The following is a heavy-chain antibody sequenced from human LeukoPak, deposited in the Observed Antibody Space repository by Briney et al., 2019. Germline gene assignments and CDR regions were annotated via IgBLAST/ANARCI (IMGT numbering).Heavy chain of an antibody. D-gene: IGHD2-2*01. Sequence: SETQSLTCTVSGDPCSSYYWSCIRQPPGKGLEWIGYIYYSGSTNYNPSLKSRVTISVDTSKNQFSLKLSSVTAADTAVYYCATIYSSTSCHVNVDVWARGTRIIVSS. CDR1: GDPCSSYY. CDR2: IYYSGST. CDR3: ATIYSSTSCHVNVDV. V-gene: IGHV4-59*01. J-gene: IGHJ6*04.